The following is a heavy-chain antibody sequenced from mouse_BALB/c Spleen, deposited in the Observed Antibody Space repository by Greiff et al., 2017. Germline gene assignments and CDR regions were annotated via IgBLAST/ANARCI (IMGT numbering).Heavy chain of an antibody. CDR2: ISSGGST. Sequence: EVKLMESGGGLVKPGGSLKLSCAASGFTFSSYAMSWVRQTPEKRLEWVASISSGGSTYYPDSVKGRFTISRDNARNILYLQMSSLRSEDTAMYYCARGGLRRYFDYWGQGTTLTVSS. J-gene: IGHJ2*01. V-gene: IGHV5-6-5*01. CDR3: ARGGLRRYFDY. D-gene: IGHD2-4*01. CDR1: GFTFSSYA.